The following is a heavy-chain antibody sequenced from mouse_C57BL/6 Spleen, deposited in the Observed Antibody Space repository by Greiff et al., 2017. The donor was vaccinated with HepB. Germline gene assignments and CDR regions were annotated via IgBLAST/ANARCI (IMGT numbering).Heavy chain of an antibody. CDR3: ARSPYYERVAMDY. V-gene: IGHV5-12*01. CDR1: GFTFSDYY. J-gene: IGHJ4*01. D-gene: IGHD2-4*01. CDR2: ISNGGGST. Sequence: DVKLVESGGGLVQPGGSLKLSCAASGFTFSDYYMYWVRQTPEKRLEWVAYISNGGGSTYYPDTVKGRFTIYRDNAKNTLYLQMSRLKSEDTAMYYCARSPYYERVAMDYWGQGTSVTVSS.